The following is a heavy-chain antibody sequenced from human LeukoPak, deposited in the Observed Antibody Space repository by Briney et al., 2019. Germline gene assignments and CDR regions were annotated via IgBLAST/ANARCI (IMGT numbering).Heavy chain of an antibody. Sequence: PSETLSLTCTVSGGSISSGSYYWSWIRQPAWKGLEWIGRIYTSGSTNYNPSLKSRVTISVDTSKNQFSLKLRSVTAADTAVYYCAREEEGSDSDYYFDYWGQGTLVTVSS. D-gene: IGHD2-21*01. CDR3: AREEEGSDSDYYFDY. V-gene: IGHV4-61*02. J-gene: IGHJ4*02. CDR1: GGSISSGSYY. CDR2: IYTSGST.